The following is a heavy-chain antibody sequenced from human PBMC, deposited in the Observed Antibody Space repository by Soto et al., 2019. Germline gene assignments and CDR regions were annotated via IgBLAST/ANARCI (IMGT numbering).Heavy chain of an antibody. Sequence: ASVKVSCKASGYTFTSYDSNWVRQATGQGLEWMGWMNPNSGNTGYAQKFQGRVTMTRNTSISTAYMELSSLRSEDTAVYYCARVGDGPYCSGGSCYDAFDIWGQGTMVTVSS. D-gene: IGHD2-15*01. J-gene: IGHJ3*02. CDR2: MNPNSGNT. CDR3: ARVGDGPYCSGGSCYDAFDI. CDR1: GYTFTSYD. V-gene: IGHV1-8*01.